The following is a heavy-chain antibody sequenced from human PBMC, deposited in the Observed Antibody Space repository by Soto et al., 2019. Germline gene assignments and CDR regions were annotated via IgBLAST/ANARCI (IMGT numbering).Heavy chain of an antibody. D-gene: IGHD7-27*01. CDR1: GGSFSGYY. CDR3: ARGWGALFDY. CDR2: INHSGST. Sequence: QVQLQQWGAGLLKPSETLSLTCAVYGGSFSGYYWSWIRQPPGKGLEWIGEINHSGSTNYNQSLKSRVTISVDTSKNQFSLKLSSVTAADTAVYYCARGWGALFDYWGQGALVTVSS. V-gene: IGHV4-34*01. J-gene: IGHJ4*02.